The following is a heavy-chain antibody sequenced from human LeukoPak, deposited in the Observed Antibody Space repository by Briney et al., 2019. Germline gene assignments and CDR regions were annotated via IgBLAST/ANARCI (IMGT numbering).Heavy chain of an antibody. Sequence: ASETLSLTCDVYGGSFSGYYWSWIRQPPGKGLEWIGEINHSGSTNYNPSLKSRVTISVDTSKNQFSLKLSSVTAADTAVYYCARGPRYSSSWTHYYYYGMDVWGQGTTVTVSS. CDR1: GGSFSGYY. J-gene: IGHJ6*02. D-gene: IGHD6-13*01. CDR3: ARGPRYSSSWTHYYYYGMDV. V-gene: IGHV4-34*01. CDR2: INHSGST.